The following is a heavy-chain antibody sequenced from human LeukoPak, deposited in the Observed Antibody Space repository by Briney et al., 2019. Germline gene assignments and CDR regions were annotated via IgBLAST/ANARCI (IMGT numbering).Heavy chain of an antibody. CDR2: VHSSGST. J-gene: IGHJ4*02. CDR1: GGSISSFF. CDR3: ARLAPGNYDILTGDPKVVFDY. V-gene: IGHV4-59*01. Sequence: SETLSLTCTVSGGSISSFFWSWIRQPPGKGLEWIGYVHSSGSTKYNPSLKSRLIISVDMSKNQFSLKLRSVRVADTAVYYCARLAPGNYDILTGDPKVVFDYWGQGALVTVSS. D-gene: IGHD3-9*01.